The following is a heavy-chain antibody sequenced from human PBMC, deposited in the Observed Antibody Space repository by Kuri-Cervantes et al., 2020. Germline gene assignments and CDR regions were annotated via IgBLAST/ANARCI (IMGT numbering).Heavy chain of an antibody. J-gene: IGHJ3*02. V-gene: IGHV3-7*01. CDR3: ARVGSLYGDSAFDI. CDR1: GFTFSSYW. D-gene: IGHD4-17*01. Sequence: GGSLRLSCAASGFTFSSYWMSWVRQAPGKGLEWVANIKQDGSEKYYVDSVKGRFTISRDNAKNSLYLQMNSLRAEDTAVYYCARVGSLYGDSAFDIWGQGTMVTVSS. CDR2: IKQDGSEK.